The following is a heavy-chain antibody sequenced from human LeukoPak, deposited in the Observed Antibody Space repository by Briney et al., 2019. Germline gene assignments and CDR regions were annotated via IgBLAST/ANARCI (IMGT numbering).Heavy chain of an antibody. V-gene: IGHV3-48*03. CDR1: GFTFSSYE. J-gene: IGHJ4*02. Sequence: PAGSLRLSCAASGFTFSSYEMNWVRQAPGKGLEWVSYISSSGSTIYYADSVKGRFTISRDNAKNSLYLQMNSLRAKDTAVYYCARDLYDSSWHRGIDYWGQGTLVTVSS. CDR2: ISSSGSTI. CDR3: ARDLYDSSWHRGIDY. D-gene: IGHD6-13*01.